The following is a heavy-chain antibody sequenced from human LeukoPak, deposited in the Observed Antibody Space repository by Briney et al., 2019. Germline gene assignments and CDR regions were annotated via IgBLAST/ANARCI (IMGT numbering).Heavy chain of an antibody. J-gene: IGHJ4*02. CDR2: THYRGDI. CDR1: GASVSSDY. V-gene: IGHV4-59*02. Sequence: SETLSLTCSVSGASVSSDYWNWIRQSPGRGLEWIGYTHYRGDINYNPSLKSRLTMSVDASSNQASLKLSSVTAADAAVYYCGRNLGSGSDHWGQGTLVTVSS. D-gene: IGHD3-10*01. CDR3: GRNLGSGSDH.